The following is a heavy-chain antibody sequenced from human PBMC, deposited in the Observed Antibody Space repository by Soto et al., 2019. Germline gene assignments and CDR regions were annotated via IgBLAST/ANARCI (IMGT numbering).Heavy chain of an antibody. CDR1: GGSISSGTSY. Sequence: QVQLQESGPGLVKTSQTLSLTCNVSGGSISSGTSYWTWIRQHPGEGLEWIGHIYFTGATYSNPSLRSRLTMSVDTSKNQFSLKLTSVTAADTATYYCASIPRRGYSYGIDYWGQGTLVTVSS. D-gene: IGHD2-21*02. CDR2: IYFTGAT. CDR3: ASIPRRGYSYGIDY. J-gene: IGHJ4*02. V-gene: IGHV4-31*03.